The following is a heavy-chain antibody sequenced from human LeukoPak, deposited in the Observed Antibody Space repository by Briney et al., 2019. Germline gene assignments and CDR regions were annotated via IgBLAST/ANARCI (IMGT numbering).Heavy chain of an antibody. CDR2: IKQDGSEK. CDR3: ATSNYYGSGSYNY. CDR1: GFTFSSYW. V-gene: IGHV3-7*01. D-gene: IGHD3-10*01. Sequence: GGSLRLSCAASGFTFSSYWMNWVRQAPGKGLEWVANIKQDGSEKYYVDSVKGRFTISRDNAKNSLYLQMNSLKAEDTAVYYCATSNYYGSGSYNYWGQGTLVTVSS. J-gene: IGHJ4*02.